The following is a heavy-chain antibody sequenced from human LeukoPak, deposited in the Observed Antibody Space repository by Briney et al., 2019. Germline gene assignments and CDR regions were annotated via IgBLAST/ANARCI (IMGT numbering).Heavy chain of an antibody. V-gene: IGHV4-34*01. J-gene: IGHJ5*02. CDR1: GGSFSGYY. CDR3: ARDHVDIVATRKYNWFDP. CDR2: INHSGST. D-gene: IGHD5-12*01. Sequence: SETLSLTCAVYGGSFSGYYWSWIRQPPGKGLEWIGEINHSGSTNYNPSLKSRVTISVDTSKNQFSLKLSSVTAADTAVYYCARDHVDIVATRKYNWFDPWGQGTLVTVSS.